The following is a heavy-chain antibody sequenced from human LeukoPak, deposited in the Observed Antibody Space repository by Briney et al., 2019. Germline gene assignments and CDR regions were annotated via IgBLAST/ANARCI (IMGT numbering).Heavy chain of an antibody. J-gene: IGHJ4*02. CDR2: IRYDGSNK. Sequence: GGSLRLSCVASGFSFSTYGMHWVRQAPGKGLEWVAFIRYDGSNKYYADSVKGRFTISRDNSKNTLYLQMNSLRAEDTAVYYCAKDRVLRYFDWLFDLDYWGQRTLVTVSS. CDR1: GFSFSTYG. V-gene: IGHV3-30*02. D-gene: IGHD3-9*01. CDR3: AKDRVLRYFDWLFDLDY.